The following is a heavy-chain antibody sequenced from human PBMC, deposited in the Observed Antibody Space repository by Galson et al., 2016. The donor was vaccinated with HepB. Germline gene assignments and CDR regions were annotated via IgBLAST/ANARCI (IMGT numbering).Heavy chain of an antibody. CDR3: ARRFSNYVGETWYHHHYYYYMDV. Sequence: SETLSLTCAVYGGSFSGYYWSWIRQSPGKGLEWIGEINHSGSTNYNPSLKSRVTISVGTSKNQFSLKLSSVTAADTAVYYCARRFSNYVGETWYHHHYYYYMDVWGKGTTVTVSS. J-gene: IGHJ6*03. D-gene: IGHD4-11*01. CDR2: INHSGST. V-gene: IGHV4-34*01. CDR1: GGSFSGYY.